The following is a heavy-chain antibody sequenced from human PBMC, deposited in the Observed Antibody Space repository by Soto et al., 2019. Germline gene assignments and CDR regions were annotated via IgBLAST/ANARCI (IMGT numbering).Heavy chain of an antibody. CDR2: IGTAGDT. V-gene: IGHV3-13*04. J-gene: IGHJ4*02. D-gene: IGHD3-10*01. CDR3: ARGGTMALDY. CDR1: GFTFSSYD. Sequence: PGGSLRLSCAASGFTFSSYDMHWVRQATGKGLEWVSAIGTAGDTYYPGSVKGRFTISRENAKNTVYLQMNSLRAGDTAVYYCARGGTMALDYWGQGTLVTVSS.